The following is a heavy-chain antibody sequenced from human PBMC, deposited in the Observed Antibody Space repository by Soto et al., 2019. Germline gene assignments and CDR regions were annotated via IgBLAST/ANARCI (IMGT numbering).Heavy chain of an antibody. CDR3: ARDIPGGY. Sequence: QVQLQESGPGLLKPSETLSLTCTVSGGSISSYYWSWIRQPPGKGLEWMGYIYYSGSTNYNPSLKSRVTISVDTSKNQFSLKLSSVTAADTAVYYCARDIPGGYWGQGTLVTVSS. CDR1: GGSISSYY. CDR2: IYYSGST. J-gene: IGHJ4*02. D-gene: IGHD3-10*01. V-gene: IGHV4-59*01.